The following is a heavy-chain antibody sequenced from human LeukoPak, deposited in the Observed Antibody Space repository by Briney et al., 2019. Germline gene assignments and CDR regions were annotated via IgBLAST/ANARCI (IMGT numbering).Heavy chain of an antibody. Sequence: GGSLRLSCAASGFTFSSYGMHWVRQAPGKGLEWVAVIWYDGGNKYYADSVKGRFTISRDNSKNTLYLQMNSLRAEDTAVYYCARDARSSSTSCYTSVSCISYYMDVWGKGTTVTVSS. J-gene: IGHJ6*03. CDR1: GFTFSSYG. CDR2: IWYDGGNK. CDR3: ARDARSSSTSCYTSVSCISYYMDV. V-gene: IGHV3-33*01. D-gene: IGHD2-2*02.